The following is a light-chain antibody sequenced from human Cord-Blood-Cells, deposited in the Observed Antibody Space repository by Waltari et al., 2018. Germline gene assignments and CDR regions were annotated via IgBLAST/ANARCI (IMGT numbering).Light chain of an antibody. CDR2: DVS. CDR1: SSDVGGYNY. Sequence: QSALTQPASVSGSPGQSITISCTGTSSDVGGYNYVSWYQPHPGKAPKLIISDVSNRPSGVSNRFSGSKSGNTASLTISGLQAEDEADYYCSSYTSSSTLEVFGGGTKLTVL. J-gene: IGLJ3*02. V-gene: IGLV2-14*01. CDR3: SSYTSSSTLEV.